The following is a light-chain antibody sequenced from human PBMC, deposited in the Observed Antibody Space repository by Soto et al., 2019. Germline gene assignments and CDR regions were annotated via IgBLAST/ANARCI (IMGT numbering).Light chain of an antibody. CDR3: SSYTITSSPSSV. V-gene: IGLV2-14*01. CDR1: SSDVGGSHD. Sequence: LTQPASASVPPGQSITLSCTATSSDVGGSHDVSWYQHHPGKVPKLILYDVSYRPSGVSDRFSGAKSGNTASLTITGLQAEDEADYYCSSYTITSSPSSVFGTGTKVTAL. CDR2: DVS. J-gene: IGLJ1*01.